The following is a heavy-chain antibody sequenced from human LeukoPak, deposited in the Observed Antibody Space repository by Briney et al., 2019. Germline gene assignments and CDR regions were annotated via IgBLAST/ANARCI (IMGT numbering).Heavy chain of an antibody. Sequence: GGSLRLSCAASGFTFNRRGMHWVRQAPGKGLEGVAFIRYDGGETFYADFVKGRFTISRDNSKNTLSLQWNTLRPEDTALYYCAKDGDDCIDYWGPGTLVTVSS. D-gene: IGHD2-21*01. CDR1: GFTFNRRG. J-gene: IGHJ4*02. CDR2: IRYDGGET. V-gene: IGHV3-30*02. CDR3: AKDGDDCIDY.